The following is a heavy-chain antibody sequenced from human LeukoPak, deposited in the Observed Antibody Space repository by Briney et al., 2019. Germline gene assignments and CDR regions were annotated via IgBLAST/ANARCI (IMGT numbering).Heavy chain of an antibody. CDR2: IKHDESEK. CDR1: GFTFSNYW. Sequence: GGSLRLSCAASGFTFSNYWMNWVRQAPGKGLEWVANIKHDESEKYYVDPVKGRFTISRDNAKNSLYLQMNSLRAEDTAVYYCARAIAASGRLIDYWGQGTLITVSS. J-gene: IGHJ4*02. D-gene: IGHD6-13*01. V-gene: IGHV3-7*05. CDR3: ARAIAASGRLIDY.